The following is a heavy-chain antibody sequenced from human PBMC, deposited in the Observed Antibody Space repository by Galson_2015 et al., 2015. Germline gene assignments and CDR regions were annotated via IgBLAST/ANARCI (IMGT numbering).Heavy chain of an antibody. CDR2: IYSGDST. D-gene: IGHD4-17*01. V-gene: IGHV3-53*01. Sequence: SLRLSCAASGFTVSSNYMSWVRQAPGKGLGWVSVIYSGDSTYYADSMKGRFTISRDNSKNTLYLQMNSLRAEDTAVYYCARSLGYGEEYFDYWGQGTLVTVSS. CDR1: GFTVSSNY. CDR3: ARSLGYGEEYFDY. J-gene: IGHJ4*02.